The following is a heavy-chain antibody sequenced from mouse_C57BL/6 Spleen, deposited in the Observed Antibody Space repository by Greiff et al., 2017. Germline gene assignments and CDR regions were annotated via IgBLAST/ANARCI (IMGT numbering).Heavy chain of an antibody. D-gene: IGHD2-5*01. CDR2: IDPSDSYT. V-gene: IGHV1-69*01. CDR3: ARGGDYSNYVAWFAY. J-gene: IGHJ3*01. CDR1: GYTFTSYW. Sequence: QVQLQQPGAELVMPGASVKLSCKASGYTFTSYWMHWVKQRPGQGLEWIGEIDPSDSYTNYNGKFKGKATLTADKSSSTAYMQLSSLTSEDSAVYFCARGGDYSNYVAWFAYWGQGTLVTVSA.